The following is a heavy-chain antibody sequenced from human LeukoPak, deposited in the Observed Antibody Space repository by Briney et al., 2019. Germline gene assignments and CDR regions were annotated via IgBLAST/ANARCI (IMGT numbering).Heavy chain of an antibody. CDR2: MKSDSGAT. V-gene: IGHV1-2*02. D-gene: IGHD3-10*01. CDR3: ARAGASRPFDF. Sequence: ASVTVSFKASGYTFTDYYLHWVRQAPGQGLEWMGWMKSDSGATDYAQKFQGRVTMTRDTSISTAYMEMSRLTSDDTAVYFCARAGASRPFDFWGQGALVTVSP. J-gene: IGHJ4*02. CDR1: GYTFTDYY.